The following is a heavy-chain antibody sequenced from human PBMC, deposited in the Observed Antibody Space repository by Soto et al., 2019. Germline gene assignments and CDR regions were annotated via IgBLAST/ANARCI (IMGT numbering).Heavy chain of an antibody. V-gene: IGHV4-4*07. CDR1: GGSISSYY. Sequence: ETLSLTCTVSGGSISSYYWSWIRQPAGKGLEWIGRIYTSGSTNYNPSLKSRVTMSVDTSKNQFSLKLSSVTAADTAVYYCARGRSSSWYRYNWFDPWGQGTLVTVSS. D-gene: IGHD6-13*01. CDR2: IYTSGST. CDR3: ARGRSSSWYRYNWFDP. J-gene: IGHJ5*02.